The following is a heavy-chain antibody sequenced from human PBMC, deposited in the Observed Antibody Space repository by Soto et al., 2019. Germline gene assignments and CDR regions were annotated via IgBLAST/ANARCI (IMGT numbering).Heavy chain of an antibody. CDR1: EFTFSSYW. V-gene: IGHV3-74*01. CDR2: IKSDGSYR. J-gene: IGHJ4*02. CDR3: ARDCGSYGIDY. D-gene: IGHD1-26*01. Sequence: EVQLVESGGGLVQPGGSLRLSCVASEFTFSSYWMHWVRQAPGKGLVCVARIKSDGSYRDYADSVKGRFTISRDNAKNTLYLQMNSLRAEDTAVYYCARDCGSYGIDYWGQGILVTVSS.